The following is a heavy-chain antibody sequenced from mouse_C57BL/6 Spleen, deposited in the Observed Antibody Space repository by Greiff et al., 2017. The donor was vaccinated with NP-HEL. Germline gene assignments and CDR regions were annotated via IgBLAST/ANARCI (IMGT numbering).Heavy chain of an antibody. CDR2: INPRTGGT. Sequence: EVQLQQSGPELVKPGASVKISCKASGYSFTGYYMNWVKQSPEKSLEWIGEINPRTGGTTYNQKFKAKATLTVDKSSSTAYMQLKSLTSEDSAVYYCARGEMYDYDAMDYSGQGTSVTVSS. CDR1: GYSFTGYY. V-gene: IGHV1-42*01. CDR3: ARGEMYDYDAMDY. J-gene: IGHJ4*01. D-gene: IGHD2-10*02.